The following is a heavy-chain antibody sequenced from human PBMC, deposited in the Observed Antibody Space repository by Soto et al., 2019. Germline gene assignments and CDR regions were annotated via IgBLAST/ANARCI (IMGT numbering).Heavy chain of an antibody. CDR3: AREGEQWLVGDAFDI. V-gene: IGHV3-48*03. CDR1: GFTFSSYE. D-gene: IGHD6-19*01. Sequence: GGSLRLSCAASGFTFSSYEMNWVRQAPGKGQEWVSYISSSGSTIYYADSVKGRFTISRDNAKNSLYLQMNSLRAEDTAVYYCAREGEQWLVGDAFDIWGQGTMVTVSS. CDR2: ISSSGSTI. J-gene: IGHJ3*02.